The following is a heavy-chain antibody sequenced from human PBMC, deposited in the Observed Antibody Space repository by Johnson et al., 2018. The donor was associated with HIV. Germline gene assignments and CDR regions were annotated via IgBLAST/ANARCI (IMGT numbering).Heavy chain of an antibody. V-gene: IGHV3-20*04. CDR1: GFTFSDYA. CDR3: ARRGDSSGRTFLDAFDI. J-gene: IGHJ3*02. D-gene: IGHD6-25*01. Sequence: VQLVESGGGVVQPGGSLRLSCAASGFTFSDYAMHWVRQAPGKGLEFVSAINCHGGSTYYADSVKGRFTISRDNTKNSLYLQMNSLSDEDTALYYCARRGDSSGRTFLDAFDIWGQGTMVTVSS. CDR2: INCHGGST.